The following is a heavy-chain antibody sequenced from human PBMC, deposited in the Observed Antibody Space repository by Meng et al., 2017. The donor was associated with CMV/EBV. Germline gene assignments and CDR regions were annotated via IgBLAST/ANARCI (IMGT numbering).Heavy chain of an antibody. Sequence: GESLKISCAASGFTFSSYAMSWVRQAPGKGLEWVSAISGSGGSTYYADSVKGRFTISRDNSKNTLYLQMNSLRAEDTAVYYCAKYGPDADFWSGYYHQLGDYYYGMDVWGQGTTVTVSS. J-gene: IGHJ6*02. CDR2: ISGSGGST. D-gene: IGHD3-3*01. CDR3: AKYGPDADFWSGYYHQLGDYYYGMDV. CDR1: GFTFSSYA. V-gene: IGHV3-23*01.